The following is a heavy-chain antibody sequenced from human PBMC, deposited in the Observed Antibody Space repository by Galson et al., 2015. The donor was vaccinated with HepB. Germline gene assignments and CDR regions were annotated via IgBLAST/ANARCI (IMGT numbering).Heavy chain of an antibody. V-gene: IGHV3-48*01. CDR3: ALVPLVVLTGYRGFDY. J-gene: IGHJ4*02. CDR2: ISSSSSTI. CDR1: GFTFSSYS. D-gene: IGHD3-9*01. Sequence: SLRLSCAASGFTFSSYSMNWVRQAPGKGLEWVSYISSSSSTIYYADSVKGRFTISRDNAKNSLYLQMNSLRAEDTAVYYCALVPLVVLTGYRGFDYWGQGTLVTVSS.